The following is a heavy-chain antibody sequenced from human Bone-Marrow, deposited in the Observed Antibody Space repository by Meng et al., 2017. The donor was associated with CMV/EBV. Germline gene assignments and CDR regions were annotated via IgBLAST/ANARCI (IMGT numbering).Heavy chain of an antibody. CDR2: ISWNSGSI. CDR1: GFTFDDYA. CDR3: AKVYYCSSTSCYNGMDV. Sequence: SLKISCAASGFTFDDYAMHWVRQAPGKGLEWVSGISWNSGSIGYADSVKGRFTISRDNAKNSLYLQMNSLRAEDMALYYCAKVYYCSSTSCYNGMDVWGQGTTVTVSS. D-gene: IGHD2-2*02. J-gene: IGHJ6*02. V-gene: IGHV3-9*03.